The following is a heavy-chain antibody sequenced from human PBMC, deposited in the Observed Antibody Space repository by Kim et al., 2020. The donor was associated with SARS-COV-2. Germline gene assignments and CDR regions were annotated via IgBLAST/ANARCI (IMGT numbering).Heavy chain of an antibody. CDR1: GGTFSSYA. CDR3: ARGELERINYYYYYYMDV. CDR2: IIPILGIA. J-gene: IGHJ6*03. Sequence: SVKVSCKASGGTFSSYAISWVRQAPGQGLEWMGRIIPILGIANYAQKFQGRVTITADKSTSTAYMELSSLRSEDTAVYYCARGELERINYYYYYYMDVWGKGTTVTVSS. V-gene: IGHV1-69*04. D-gene: IGHD1-1*01.